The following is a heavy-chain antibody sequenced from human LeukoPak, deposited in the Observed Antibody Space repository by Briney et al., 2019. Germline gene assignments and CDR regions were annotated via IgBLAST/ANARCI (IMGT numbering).Heavy chain of an antibody. J-gene: IGHJ4*02. CDR2: IKHDGSEK. CDR1: GFTFNSYW. CDR3: ASAPGLGY. V-gene: IGHV3-7*01. D-gene: IGHD3-16*01. Sequence: GGSLRLSCAASGFTFNSYWMSWVRQSPGKGLEWVANIKHDGSEKYYVDSVKGRFTISRDNAKNSLYLQMNGLRAEDTAIYYCASAPGLGYWGQGTLVTVSS.